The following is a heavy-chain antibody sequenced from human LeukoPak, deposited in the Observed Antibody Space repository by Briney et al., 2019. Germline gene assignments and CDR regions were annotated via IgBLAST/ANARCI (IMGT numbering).Heavy chain of an antibody. D-gene: IGHD1-26*01. Sequence: SETLSLTCTVSGGSISSYYWGWIRQPPGKGLEWIGYIYYSGSTNYHPSLKSRVTISVDTSKNQFSLKLSSVTAADTAVYYCARDSDYSYMDVWGKGTTVTVSS. J-gene: IGHJ6*03. V-gene: IGHV4-59*01. CDR3: ARDSDYSYMDV. CDR1: GGSISSYY. CDR2: IYYSGST.